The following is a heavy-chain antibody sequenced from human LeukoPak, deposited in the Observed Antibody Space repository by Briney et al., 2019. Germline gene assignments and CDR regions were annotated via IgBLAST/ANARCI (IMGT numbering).Heavy chain of an antibody. D-gene: IGHD1-26*01. J-gene: IGHJ4*02. V-gene: IGHV3-21*01. CDR3: ARWYSGSQYFDY. Sequence: GGSLRLSCAASGFTFSSYSMIWVRQAPGKGLEWVSSISSSSSYIYYPDSMKGRFTISRDNAKNSLYLQMNSLRAEDTAVYYCARWYSGSQYFDYWGQGTLVTVSS. CDR2: ISSSSSYI. CDR1: GFTFSSYS.